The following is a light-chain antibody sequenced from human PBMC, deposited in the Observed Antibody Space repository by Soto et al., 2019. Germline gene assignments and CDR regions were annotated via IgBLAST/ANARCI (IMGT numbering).Light chain of an antibody. Sequence: EIVMTQSPDTLSLSPGEGATLSCRVSQSIRSNLAWYQQRPGQAPRLLMYGASTRATGIPDRFSGGGSGTDFTLTISRLEPEDFAVYYCQQYGSSGTFGQGTKVDIK. CDR3: QQYGSSGT. CDR1: QSIRSN. J-gene: IGKJ1*01. CDR2: GAS. V-gene: IGKV3-20*01.